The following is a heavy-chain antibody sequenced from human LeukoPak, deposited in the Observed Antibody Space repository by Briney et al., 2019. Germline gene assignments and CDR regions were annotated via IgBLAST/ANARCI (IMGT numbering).Heavy chain of an antibody. D-gene: IGHD6-6*01. Sequence: GGSLRLSCAASGFTFSSYSMNWVRQAPGKGLEWVSSISSSSSYIYYADSVKGRFTISRDNAKNSLYLQMNSLRAEDTAVYYCARENRVDSSSPFDYWGQGTLVTVSS. CDR1: GFTFSSYS. V-gene: IGHV3-21*01. CDR2: ISSSSSYI. J-gene: IGHJ4*02. CDR3: ARENRVDSSSPFDY.